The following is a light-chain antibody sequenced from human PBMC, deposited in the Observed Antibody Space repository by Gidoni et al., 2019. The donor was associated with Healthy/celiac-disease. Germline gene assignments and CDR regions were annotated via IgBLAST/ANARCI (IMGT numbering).Light chain of an antibody. CDR1: SSNIGAGYD. V-gene: IGLV1-40*01. CDR2: GNS. CDR3: QSYDSSLSGSEV. Sequence: QSVLTQPPSLSGAPGPRVTISCTGSSSNIGAGYDVHWYQQLPGTAPKLLIYGNSNRPSGVPDRFSGSKSGTSASLAITGLQAEDEADYYCQSYDSSLSGSEVFGGGTKLTVL. J-gene: IGLJ3*02.